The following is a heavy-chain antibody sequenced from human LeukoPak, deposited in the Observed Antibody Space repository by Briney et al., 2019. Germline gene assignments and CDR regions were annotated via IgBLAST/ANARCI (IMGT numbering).Heavy chain of an antibody. CDR3: ARKDYPSGYYVYYYYYGMDV. CDR2: MNPNSGNT. V-gene: IGHV1-8*01. J-gene: IGHJ6*02. D-gene: IGHD3-22*01. Sequence: ASVKVSCKASGYTFTSYDINWVRQATGQGLEWMGWMNPNSGNTGYAQEFQGRVTMTRNTSISTAYMELSSLRSEDTAVYYCARKDYPSGYYVYYYYYGMDVWGQGTTVTVPS. CDR1: GYTFTSYD.